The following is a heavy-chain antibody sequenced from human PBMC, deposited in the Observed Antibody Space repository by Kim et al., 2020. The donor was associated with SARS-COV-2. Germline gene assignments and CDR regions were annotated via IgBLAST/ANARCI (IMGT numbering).Heavy chain of an antibody. V-gene: IGHV1-18*04. D-gene: IGHD3-22*01. CDR3: ARVTTWGSGGAMIVVVPPQFDP. Sequence: ASVKVSCKASGYTFTSYGISWVRQAPGQGLEWMGWISAYNGNTNYAQKLQGRVTMTTDTSTSTAYMELRSLRSDDTAVYYCARVTTWGSGGAMIVVVPPQFDPWGQGNLVTVSS. J-gene: IGHJ5*02. CDR1: GYTFTSYG. CDR2: ISAYNGNT.